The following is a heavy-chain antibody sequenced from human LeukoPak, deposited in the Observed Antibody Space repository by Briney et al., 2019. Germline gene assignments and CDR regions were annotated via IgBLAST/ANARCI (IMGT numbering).Heavy chain of an antibody. CDR2: INPNNGGT. D-gene: IGHD2/OR15-2a*01. V-gene: IGHV1-2*02. CDR1: GYTFTGYY. CDR3: ARAKDTTEVGADV. J-gene: IGHJ6*03. Sequence: ASEKVSCKASGYTFTGYYMHWVRQAPGQGLEWMGWINPNNGGTNYGQKFQGRVTMTRDTSISTASMELTRLRSDDTAVYYCARAKDTTEVGADVWGKGTTVTVS.